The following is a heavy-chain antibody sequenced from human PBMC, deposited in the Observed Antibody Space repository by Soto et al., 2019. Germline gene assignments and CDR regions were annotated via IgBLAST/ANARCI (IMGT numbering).Heavy chain of an antibody. V-gene: IGHV4-4*02. CDR3: ARDWGGRGYCLYY. CDR1: SGSISSSNW. J-gene: IGHJ4*02. CDR2: IYHSGST. Sequence: SETLSLTCAVSSGSISSSNWWSWVRQPPGKGLEWIGEIYHSGSTNYNPSLKSRVTISVDKSKNQFSLKLSSVTAADTAVYYCARDWGGRGYCLYYWGQGTLVTVSS. D-gene: IGHD2-15*01.